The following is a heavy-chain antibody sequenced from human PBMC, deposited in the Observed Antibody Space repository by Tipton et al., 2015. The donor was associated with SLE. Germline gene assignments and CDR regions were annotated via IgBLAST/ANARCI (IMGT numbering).Heavy chain of an antibody. V-gene: IGHV4-38-2*01. J-gene: IGHJ1*01. CDR1: GYSISNGFF. D-gene: IGHD2-21*02. CDR3: ARGDKVTTMWGGLSNAEYFQH. Sequence: TLSLTCDVSGYSISNGFFWGWIRQPPGKGLEVIGGVHHSGSTYYKPSLKSRVTMSMDTSRNQFSLRLSSVTAADTAVYYCARGDKVTTMWGGLSNAEYFQHWGQGTLVTVSS. CDR2: VHHSGST.